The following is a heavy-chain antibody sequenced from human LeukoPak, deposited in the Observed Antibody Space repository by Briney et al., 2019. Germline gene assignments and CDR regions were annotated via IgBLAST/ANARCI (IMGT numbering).Heavy chain of an antibody. J-gene: IGHJ4*02. D-gene: IGHD3-22*01. CDR2: IYYTGST. V-gene: IGHV4-59*12. Sequence: SETLSLTCTVSGGSISEYYWSWIGQPPGKGLEWIGYIYYTGSTSYNPSLKSRVTMSVDTSKNQFSLKLTSVTAADTAVYYCARGRYYYDSSGTDYWSQGTLVTVSS. CDR3: ARGRYYYDSSGTDY. CDR1: GGSISEYY.